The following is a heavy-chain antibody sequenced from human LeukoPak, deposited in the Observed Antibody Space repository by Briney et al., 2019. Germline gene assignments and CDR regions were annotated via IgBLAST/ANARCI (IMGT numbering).Heavy chain of an antibody. CDR3: AKEKRNLRGARDAFDI. D-gene: IGHD1-26*01. V-gene: IGHV3-53*01. CDR1: GFTVSSSF. J-gene: IGHJ3*02. CDR2: TYSDGTT. Sequence: GGSLRLSCAASGFTVSSSFMTWVRQAPGKGLEWVSATYSDGTTYYADSVKGRFTISRDNSKNTLDLQMNSLRADDTATYYCAKEKRNLRGARDAFDIWGQGTLVTVSA.